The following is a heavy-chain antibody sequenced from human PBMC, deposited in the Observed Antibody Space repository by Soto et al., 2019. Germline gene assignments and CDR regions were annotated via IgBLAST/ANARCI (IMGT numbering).Heavy chain of an antibody. Sequence: GGSLRLSCAASGFTFSSYSMNWVRQAPGKGLEWVSSISSSSSYIYYADSVKGQFTISRDNAKNSLYLQMNSLRAEDTAVYYCARDLAYCGGDCYSRGIYWGQGTLVTVSS. CDR3: ARDLAYCGGDCYSRGIY. D-gene: IGHD2-21*02. V-gene: IGHV3-21*01. J-gene: IGHJ4*02. CDR1: GFTFSSYS. CDR2: ISSSSSYI.